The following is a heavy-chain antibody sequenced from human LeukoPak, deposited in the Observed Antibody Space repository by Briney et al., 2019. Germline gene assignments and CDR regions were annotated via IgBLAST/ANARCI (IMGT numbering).Heavy chain of an antibody. Sequence: PGGSLRLSCAASGFTFSSYEMNWVRQARGKGLEWISYISSSGSTIYYADSVKGRFTISRDNAKNSLYLQMNSLRAEDTAVYYCARVGSMSSYWGQGTLVTVSS. CDR1: GFTFSSYE. CDR3: ARVGSMSSY. D-gene: IGHD2/OR15-2a*01. CDR2: ISSSGSTI. J-gene: IGHJ4*02. V-gene: IGHV3-48*03.